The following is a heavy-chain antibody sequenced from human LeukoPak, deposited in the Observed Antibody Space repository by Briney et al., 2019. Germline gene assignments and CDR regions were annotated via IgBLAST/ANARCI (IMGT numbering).Heavy chain of an antibody. D-gene: IGHD3-3*01. CDR3: AREGVRFLEWPLGNWFDP. J-gene: IGHJ5*02. CDR2: ISGSGGST. V-gene: IGHV3-23*01. CDR1: GFTFSSYA. Sequence: GGSLRLSCAASGFTFSSYAMSWVRQAPGKGLEWVSAISGSGGSTYYADSVKGRFTISRDNSKNTLYLQMNSLRSEDTAVYYCAREGVRFLEWPLGNWFDPWGQGTLVTVSS.